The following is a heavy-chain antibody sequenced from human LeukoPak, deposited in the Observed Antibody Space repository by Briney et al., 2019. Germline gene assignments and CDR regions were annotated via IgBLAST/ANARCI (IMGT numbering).Heavy chain of an antibody. J-gene: IGHJ5*02. CDR3: AGTPLLDYYDSSGYYYVSWFDP. CDR1: GGSISGYY. D-gene: IGHD3-22*01. CDR2: IYTSGST. Sequence: SETLSLTCTVSGGSISGYYWSWIRQPPGKGLEWIGYIYTSGSTNYNPSLKSRVTISVDTSKNQFSLKLSSVTAADTAVYYCAGTPLLDYYDSSGYYYVSWFDPWGQGTLVTVSS. V-gene: IGHV4-4*09.